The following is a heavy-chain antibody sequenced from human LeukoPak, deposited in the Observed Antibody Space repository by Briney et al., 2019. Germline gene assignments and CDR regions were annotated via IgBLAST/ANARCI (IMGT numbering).Heavy chain of an antibody. CDR2: ISGSGGST. Sequence: GGSLLLSCAASGFTFSSYAMSWVRPAPGKGLGWVSGISGSGGSTNYADSVKGRFTISRGNSKNTLYLQMNSLRAEDTAVYYCAKAGWNVVVIDYWGQGTLVTVSS. V-gene: IGHV3-23*01. CDR3: AKAGWNVVVIDY. J-gene: IGHJ4*02. D-gene: IGHD3-22*01. CDR1: GFTFSSYA.